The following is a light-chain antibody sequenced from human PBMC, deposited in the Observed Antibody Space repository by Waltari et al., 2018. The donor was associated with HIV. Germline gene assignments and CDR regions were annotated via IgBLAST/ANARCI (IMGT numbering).Light chain of an antibody. CDR1: QSVSSS. J-gene: IGKJ4*01. CDR2: DAS. Sequence: EIVLTQSPATRSLSPGERATLSCRASQSVSSSLAWYQQKPGQAPRLLIYDASNRATGIPARFSGSGSGTDFTLTISSLEPEDFAVYYCQQRSNWPPGSAFGGGTKVEIK. CDR3: QQRSNWPPGSA. V-gene: IGKV3-11*01.